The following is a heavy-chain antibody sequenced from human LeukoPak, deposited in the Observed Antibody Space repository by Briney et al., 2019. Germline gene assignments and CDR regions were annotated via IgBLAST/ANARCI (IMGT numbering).Heavy chain of an antibody. D-gene: IGHD3-10*01. V-gene: IGHV4-4*07. CDR2: IYSSGSI. Sequence: SETLSLTCTVSGGSISSYYWSWVRQPAGKGLEWIGRIYSSGSINYNPSLKSRVTISVDTSKNQFSLKLTSVTAADTAVYYCARAPVIMVRGVVMPNNKGEIAYYFDFWGQGTLVTVSS. CDR3: ARAPVIMVRGVVMPNNKGEIAYYFDF. J-gene: IGHJ4*02. CDR1: GGSISSYY.